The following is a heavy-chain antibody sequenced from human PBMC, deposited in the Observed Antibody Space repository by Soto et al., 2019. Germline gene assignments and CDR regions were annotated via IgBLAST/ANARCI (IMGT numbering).Heavy chain of an antibody. CDR3: AKSSSGLRDYFDS. CDR2: TSYDGLNT. D-gene: IGHD3-10*01. Sequence: GSLRLSCAASGXTVSSFSMHWVRQAPGKGLEWVATTSYDGLNTFYGESVSGRFSISRDTSKNTLFVQMDSLKPEDTAVYFFAKSSSGLRDYFDSWGRAALGTVSS. V-gene: IGHV3-30-3*02. CDR1: GXTVSSFS. J-gene: IGHJ4*02.